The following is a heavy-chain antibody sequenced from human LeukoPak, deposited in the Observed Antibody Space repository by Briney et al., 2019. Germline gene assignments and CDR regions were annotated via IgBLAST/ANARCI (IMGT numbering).Heavy chain of an antibody. V-gene: IGHV3-66*02. CDR3: ARGGVAAAGMDMDV. Sequence: GGSLRLSCAASGFTVSSNYMSWVRQAPGKGLEWVSVIYGGGSTYYADSVKGRFTISRDNSKNTLYLQTNSLRAEDTSVYYCARGGVAAAGMDMDVWGQGTTVTVSS. D-gene: IGHD6-13*01. CDR2: IYGGGST. CDR1: GFTVSSNY. J-gene: IGHJ6*02.